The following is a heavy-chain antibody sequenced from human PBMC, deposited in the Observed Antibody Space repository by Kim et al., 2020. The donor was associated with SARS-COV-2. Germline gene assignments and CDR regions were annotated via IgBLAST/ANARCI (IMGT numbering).Heavy chain of an antibody. CDR2: INPIIGTA. J-gene: IGHJ6*03. V-gene: IGHV1-69*13. D-gene: IGHD3-10*01. CDR3: ARLWFRELFPWYYYMDV. Sequence: SVKVSCKASGGTFSSYAISWVRQATGQGLEWMGGINPIIGTANYAQKFQGRVTITADESTSTAYMELSSLRSEDTAVYYCARLWFRELFPWYYYMDVWGKGTTVTVSS. CDR1: GGTFSSYA.